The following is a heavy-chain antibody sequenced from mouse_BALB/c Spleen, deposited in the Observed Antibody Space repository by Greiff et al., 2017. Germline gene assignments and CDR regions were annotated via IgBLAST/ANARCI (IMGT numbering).Heavy chain of an antibody. D-gene: IGHD2-10*02. J-gene: IGHJ4*01. V-gene: IGHV1-14*01. CDR3: SPYGLYAMDY. CDR2: INPYNDGT. CDR1: GYTFTSYV. Sequence: VQLKESGPELVKPGASVKMSCKASGYTFTSYVMHWVKQKPGQGLEWIGYINPYNDGTKYNEKFKGKATLTSDKSSSTAYMELSSLTSEDSAVYYCSPYGLYAMDYWGQGTSVTVSS.